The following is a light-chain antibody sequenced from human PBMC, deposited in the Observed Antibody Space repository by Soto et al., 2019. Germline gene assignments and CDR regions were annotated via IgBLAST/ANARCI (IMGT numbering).Light chain of an antibody. Sequence: QSVLTQPPSVSGAPGQRVTISCTGSNSNIGAGYDVHWYQQLPGTAPRLLIFANNNRPSGVPDRFSGSKSGTSASLAITGLQAEDEADYYCQSCDSSLSGYVVFGGGTKLTVL. V-gene: IGLV1-40*01. CDR1: NSNIGAGYD. J-gene: IGLJ2*01. CDR3: QSCDSSLSGYVV. CDR2: ANN.